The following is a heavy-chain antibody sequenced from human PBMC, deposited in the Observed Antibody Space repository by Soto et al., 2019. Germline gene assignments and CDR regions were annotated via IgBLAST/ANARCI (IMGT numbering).Heavy chain of an antibody. J-gene: IGHJ4*02. D-gene: IGHD2-2*01. CDR3: ARDLVHCSSTSCYFDY. CDR2: VIPIFGTA. CDR1: GGTFSSYA. Sequence: GGSVKVSCKGSGGTFSSYAISWVRQGPGQGVEWMGGVIPIFGTAKYAQKFPGRGTITADDYTSTTYMELSSLRSEDTAVYYCARDLVHCSSTSCYFDYWGQGTLVTVSS. V-gene: IGHV1-69*13.